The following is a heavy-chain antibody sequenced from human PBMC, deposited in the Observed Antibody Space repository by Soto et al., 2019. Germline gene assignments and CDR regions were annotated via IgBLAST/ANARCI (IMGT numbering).Heavy chain of an antibody. Sequence: GESLKISCKGSGYSFTSYWIGWVRQMPGKGLEWMGIIYPGDSDTRYSPSFQGQVTISADKSISTAYLQWSSLKASDTAMYYCERLVRDRGVIIPWVFDYWGQGTLVTVSS. D-gene: IGHD3-10*01. V-gene: IGHV5-51*01. CDR3: ERLVRDRGVIIPWVFDY. J-gene: IGHJ4*02. CDR2: IYPGDSDT. CDR1: GYSFTSYW.